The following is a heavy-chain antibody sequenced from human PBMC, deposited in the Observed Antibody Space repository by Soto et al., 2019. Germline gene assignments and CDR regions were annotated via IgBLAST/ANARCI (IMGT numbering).Heavy chain of an antibody. Sequence: SETLSLTCTVSGASISSSYWSWIRQSPGKGLEWIGYVYYSGSTNYNPSLKSRVTISVDTSKNQFSLKLSSVTAADTAVYYCARGYYDSSGQSNTFDIWGRGTTVTVSS. CDR1: GASISSSY. CDR2: VYYSGST. J-gene: IGHJ3*02. V-gene: IGHV4-59*01. D-gene: IGHD3-22*01. CDR3: ARGYYDSSGQSNTFDI.